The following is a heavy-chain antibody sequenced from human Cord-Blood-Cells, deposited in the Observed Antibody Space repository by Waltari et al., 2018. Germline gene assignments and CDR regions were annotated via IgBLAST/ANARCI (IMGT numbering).Heavy chain of an antibody. CDR3: ASFTIFGVVQTFDI. D-gene: IGHD3-3*01. CDR2: IYHSGST. CDR1: GYSISSGYY. V-gene: IGHV4-38-2*02. J-gene: IGHJ3*02. Sequence: QVQLQASGPGLVKPSETLSLTCTVSGYSISSGYYWGWLRQPPGKGLEWIGSIYHSGSTYYNPSLKSRVTISVDTSKNQFSLKLSSVTAADTAVYYCASFTIFGVVQTFDIWGQGTMVTVSS.